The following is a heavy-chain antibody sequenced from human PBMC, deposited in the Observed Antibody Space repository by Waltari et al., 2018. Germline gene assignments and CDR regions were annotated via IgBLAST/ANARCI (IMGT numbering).Heavy chain of an antibody. CDR2: IYTSGST. CDR3: ARGSIVVVVAAIRYYYGMDV. V-gene: IGHV4-61*02. Sequence: QVQLQESGPGLVKPSQTLSLTCTVSGGSISSGSYYWSWIRQTAGKGLEWIGRIYTSGSTNYNPSLKSRVTISVDTSKNQFSLKLSSVTAADTAVYYCARGSIVVVVAAIRYYYGMDVWGQGTTVTVSS. J-gene: IGHJ6*02. D-gene: IGHD2-15*01. CDR1: GGSISSGSYY.